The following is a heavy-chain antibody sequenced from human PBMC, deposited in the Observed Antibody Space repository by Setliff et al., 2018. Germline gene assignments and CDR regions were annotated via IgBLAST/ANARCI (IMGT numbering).Heavy chain of an antibody. CDR3: ARHVLGYSSSYNWFDP. CDR1: GDSISSSNW. V-gene: IGHV4-4*02. D-gene: IGHD6-6*01. CDR2: IYHSGST. J-gene: IGHJ5*02. Sequence: SETLSLTCAVSGDSISSSNWWNWVRQPPGKGLEWIGEIYHSGSTKYNPSLKSRVTISVDTSKNQFSLKLSSVTAADTAVYYCARHVLGYSSSYNWFDPWGQGTLVTVSS.